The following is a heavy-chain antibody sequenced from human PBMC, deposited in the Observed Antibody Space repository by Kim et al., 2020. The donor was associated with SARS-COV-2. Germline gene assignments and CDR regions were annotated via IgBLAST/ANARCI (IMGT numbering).Heavy chain of an antibody. Sequence: GGSLRLSCALSGFSVTTNYLSWVRQAPGRGLEWISLISSGGNTYYTDSVKGRFTISRDPSKNTLYLQMNSLRAEDTADYYCASERGGYYVYGMDVWGQG. CDR3: ASERGGYYVYGMDV. D-gene: IGHD3-10*01. CDR2: ISSGGNT. CDR1: GFSVTTNY. V-gene: IGHV3-53*01. J-gene: IGHJ6*02.